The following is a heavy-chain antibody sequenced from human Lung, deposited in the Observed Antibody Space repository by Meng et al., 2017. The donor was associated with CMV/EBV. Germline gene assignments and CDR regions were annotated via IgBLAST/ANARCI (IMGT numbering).Heavy chain of an antibody. J-gene: IGHJ6*02. CDR1: GGTFSSYA. CDR3: ARTPGDCSSTSCLGGYYYGMDV. V-gene: IGHV1-69*05. CDR2: IIPIFGTA. Sequence: SVKVPCKASGGTFSSYAISWVRQAPGQGLEWMGGIIPIFGTANYAQKFQGRVTITTDESTSTAYMELSSLRSEDTAVYYCARTPGDCSSTSCLGGYYYGMDVWGQGTTVTVSS. D-gene: IGHD2-2*01.